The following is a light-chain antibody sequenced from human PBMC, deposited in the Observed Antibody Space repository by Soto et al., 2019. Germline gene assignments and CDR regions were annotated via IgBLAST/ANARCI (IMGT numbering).Light chain of an antibody. Sequence: SSELTQPPSVSVSPGQTASITCSGGKLGDKYGCWYQQKPGQSPVLVIYQDSKRPSGIPERFSGSNSGNTATLTISGTQAKDEADYYCQAWDSSTSVVFGGGTKVTVL. J-gene: IGLJ2*01. V-gene: IGLV3-1*01. CDR3: QAWDSSTSVV. CDR2: QDS. CDR1: KLGDKY.